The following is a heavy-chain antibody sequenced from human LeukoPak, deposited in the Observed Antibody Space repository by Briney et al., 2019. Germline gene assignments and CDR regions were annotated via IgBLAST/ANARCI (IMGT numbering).Heavy chain of an antibody. CDR1: GYTFTSYA. CDR2: INAGNGNT. J-gene: IGHJ3*02. V-gene: IGHV1-3*01. Sequence: ASVKVSCKASGYTFTSYAMHWVRQAPGQRLECMGWINAGNGNTKYSQKFQGRVTITRDTSASTAYMELSSLRSEDTAVYYCAAERYGGISDCCNFEIWGQGTMVTVSS. CDR3: AAERYGGISDCCNFEI. D-gene: IGHD4-23*01.